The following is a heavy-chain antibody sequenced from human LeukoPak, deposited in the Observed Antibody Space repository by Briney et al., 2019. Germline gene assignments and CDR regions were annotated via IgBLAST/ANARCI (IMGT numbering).Heavy chain of an antibody. J-gene: IGHJ5*02. Sequence: GGSLRLSCAASGFTFSKHGMNWVRQAPGKGLEWVSSITSSSSYIYYADSVKGRFTISRDNAKNSLYLQMNSLRAEDTAVYYCAREMLAAVAAQSWGQGTLVTVSS. CDR1: GFTFSKHG. V-gene: IGHV3-21*01. CDR2: ITSSSSYI. D-gene: IGHD6-19*01. CDR3: AREMLAAVAAQS.